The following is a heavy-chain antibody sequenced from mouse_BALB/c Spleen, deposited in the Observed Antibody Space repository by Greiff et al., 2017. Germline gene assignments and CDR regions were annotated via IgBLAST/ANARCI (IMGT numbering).Heavy chain of an antibody. J-gene: IGHJ3*01. D-gene: IGHD4-1*02. CDR1: GFTFTDYY. V-gene: IGHV7-3*02. Sequence: EVQLVESGGGLVQPGGSLRLSCATSGFTFTDYYMSWVRQPPGKALEWLGFIRNKANGYTTEYSASVKGRFTISRDNSQSILYLQMNTLRAEDSATYYCARASTGTFAYWGQGTLVTVSA. CDR3: ARASTGTFAY. CDR2: IRNKANGYTT.